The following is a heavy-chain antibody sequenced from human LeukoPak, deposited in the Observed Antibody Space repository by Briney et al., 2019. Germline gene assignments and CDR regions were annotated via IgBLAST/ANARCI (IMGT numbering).Heavy chain of an antibody. CDR2: IYHSGST. CDR3: ARDPPPILTYYYGSGSYAFDI. V-gene: IGHV4-39*07. Sequence: PSETLSLTCTVSAGSISSSSYYWGWIRQPPGKGLEWIGEIYHSGSTNYNPSLKSRVTISVDKSKNQFSLKLSSVTAADTAVYYCARDPPPILTYYYGSGSYAFDIWGQGTMVTVSS. CDR1: AGSISSSSYY. J-gene: IGHJ3*02. D-gene: IGHD3-10*01.